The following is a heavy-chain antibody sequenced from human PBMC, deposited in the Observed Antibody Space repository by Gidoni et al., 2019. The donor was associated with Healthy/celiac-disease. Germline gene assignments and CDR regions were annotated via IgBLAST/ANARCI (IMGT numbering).Heavy chain of an antibody. D-gene: IGHD3-9*01. CDR1: GFTFSSYS. V-gene: IGHV3-21*01. CDR3: ARATTGYPYYYYGMDV. CDR2: ISSSSSYI. J-gene: IGHJ6*02. Sequence: EVQLVESGGGLVKPGGSLRLSCAASGFTFSSYSMNWVRQAPGKGLEWVSSISSSSSYIYYADSVKGRLTISRDNAKNSLYLQMNSLRAEDTAVYYCARATTGYPYYYYGMDVWGQGTTVTVSS.